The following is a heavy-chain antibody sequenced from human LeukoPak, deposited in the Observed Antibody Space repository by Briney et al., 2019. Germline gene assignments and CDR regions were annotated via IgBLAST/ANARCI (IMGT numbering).Heavy chain of an antibody. CDR1: GGSISSGDYY. V-gene: IGHV4-30-4*08. CDR2: IYYSGST. D-gene: IGHD3-16*01. Sequence: SETLSLTCTVSGGSISSGDYYWSWIRQPPGKGLEWIGYIYYSGSTYYNPSLKRRVTITVDTSKNQFSLKLSSVTAADTAVYYCARVPRGGYFDYWGQGTLVTVSS. CDR3: ARVPRGGYFDY. J-gene: IGHJ4*02.